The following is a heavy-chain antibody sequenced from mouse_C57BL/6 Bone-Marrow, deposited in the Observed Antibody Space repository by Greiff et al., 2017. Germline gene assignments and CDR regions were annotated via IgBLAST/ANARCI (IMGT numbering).Heavy chain of an antibody. Sequence: EVQGVESGGGLVQPKGSLKLSCAASGFSFNTYAMNWVRQAPGKGLEWVARIRSKSNNYATYYADSVKDRFTISRDDSESMLYLQMNNLKTEDTAMYYCVGDYDWFAYWGQGTLVTVSA. CDR3: VGDYDWFAY. J-gene: IGHJ3*01. D-gene: IGHD2-4*01. V-gene: IGHV10-1*01. CDR2: IRSKSNNYAT. CDR1: GFSFNTYA.